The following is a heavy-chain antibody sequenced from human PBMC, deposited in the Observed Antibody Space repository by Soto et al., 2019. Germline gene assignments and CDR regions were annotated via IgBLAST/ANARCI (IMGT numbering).Heavy chain of an antibody. V-gene: IGHV1-69*13. J-gene: IGHJ3*02. Sequence: SVKVSCKASGGTLSSYAISWVRQAPRQGLEWMGGIIPIFGTANYAQKFQGRVTITADESTSTAYMELSSLRSEDTAVYYCARVFTIFGVASDAFDIWGQGTMVTVSS. CDR2: IIPIFGTA. CDR3: ARVFTIFGVASDAFDI. CDR1: GGTLSSYA. D-gene: IGHD3-3*01.